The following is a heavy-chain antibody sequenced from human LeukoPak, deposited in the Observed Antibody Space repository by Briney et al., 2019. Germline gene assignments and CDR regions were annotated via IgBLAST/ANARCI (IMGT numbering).Heavy chain of an antibody. CDR1: GSTFSSYA. CDR3: AKGRCSGGSCYSYYYYGMDV. V-gene: IGHV3-23*01. Sequence: GGSLRLSCAASGSTFSSYAMSWVRQAPGKGLEWVSAISGSGGSTYYADSVKGRFTISRDNPKNTLYLQMNSLRAEDTAVYYCAKGRCSGGSCYSYYYYGMDVWGQGTTVTVSS. D-gene: IGHD2-15*01. J-gene: IGHJ6*02. CDR2: ISGSGGST.